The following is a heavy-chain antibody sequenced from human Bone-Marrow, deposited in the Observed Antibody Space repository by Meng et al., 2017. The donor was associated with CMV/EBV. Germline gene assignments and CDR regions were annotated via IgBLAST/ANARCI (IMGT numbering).Heavy chain of an antibody. Sequence: ASVKVSCKASGYTFTSYDINWVRQATGQGLEWMGWMNPNSGNTGYAQKFQGRVTMTRNTSISTAYMELSSLRSEDTAVYYCARVGERSGSYACVHWGQGTLVTVSS. CDR1: GYTFTSYD. CDR3: ARVGERSGSYACVH. CDR2: MNPNSGNT. V-gene: IGHV1-8*01. D-gene: IGHD1-26*01. J-gene: IGHJ4*02.